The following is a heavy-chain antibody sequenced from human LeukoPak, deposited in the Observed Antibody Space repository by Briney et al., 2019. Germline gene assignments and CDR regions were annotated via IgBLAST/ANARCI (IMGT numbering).Heavy chain of an antibody. J-gene: IGHJ4*02. Sequence: GGSLRLSCAASGFTFSSSWMHWVRQAPGKGLEWVANIKEDGTETYYVDSVKGRFTISRDNAKNSLYLQMNSLRVEDTAVYYCAKGGKWDVTPFDYWGQGTLVTVSS. CDR3: AKGGKWDVTPFDY. CDR2: IKEDGTET. V-gene: IGHV3-7*03. CDR1: GFTFSSSW. D-gene: IGHD1-26*01.